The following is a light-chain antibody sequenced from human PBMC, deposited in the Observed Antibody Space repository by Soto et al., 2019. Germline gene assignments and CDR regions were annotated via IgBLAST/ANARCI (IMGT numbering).Light chain of an antibody. J-gene: IGLJ1*01. Sequence: QSVLTQPASVSGSPGQSITISCTGTSGDIGGYNYVSWYQQHPGKAPKLMIFEVDKRPSGVSNRFSGSKSGNTASLTISGLKVEDEADYYCCSSGGSPTYVFGTGTKVTVL. CDR2: EVD. V-gene: IGLV2-23*02. CDR3: CSSGGSPTYV. CDR1: SGDIGGYNY.